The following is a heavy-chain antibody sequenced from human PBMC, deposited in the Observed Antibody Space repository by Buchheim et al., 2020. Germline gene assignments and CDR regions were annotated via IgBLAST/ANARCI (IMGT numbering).Heavy chain of an antibody. CDR2: IYTSGST. CDR3: ARDRLALSEFGELLSLLDY. V-gene: IGHV4-61*02. CDR1: GGSISSGSYY. Sequence: QVQLQESGPGLVKPSQTLSLTCTVSGGSISSGSYYWSWIRQPAGKGLEWIGRIYTSGSTNYTPSLKSRVTISVDTSKNQFSLKLSSVTAADTVVYYCARDRLALSEFGELLSLLDYWGEGTL. J-gene: IGHJ4*02. D-gene: IGHD3-10*01.